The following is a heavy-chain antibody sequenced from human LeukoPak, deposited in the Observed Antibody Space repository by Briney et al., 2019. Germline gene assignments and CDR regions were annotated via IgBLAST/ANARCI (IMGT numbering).Heavy chain of an antibody. V-gene: IGHV4-39*07. Sequence: SETLSLTCTVSGGSISTSNYYWGWIRQPPGTGLEWIGNIFYSGSTYYSPSLKSRVNISIDTSKNQFSLKLNSLTAEDTAMYYCVRDGHYGSGSPGWFGPWGPGTLVIVSA. CDR1: GGSISTSNYY. D-gene: IGHD3-10*01. CDR2: IFYSGST. CDR3: VRDGHYGSGSPGWFGP. J-gene: IGHJ5*02.